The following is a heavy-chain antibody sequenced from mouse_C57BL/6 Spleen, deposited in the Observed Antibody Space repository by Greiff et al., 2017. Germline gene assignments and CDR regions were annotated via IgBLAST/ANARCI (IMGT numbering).Heavy chain of an antibody. Sequence: DVQLVESGGGLVKPGGSLKLSCAASGFTFSDYGMHWVRQAPEKGLEWVAYISSGSSTIYYADTVKGRFTISRDNTKNTLFLQMTSLRSEDTAMYYCARLLSSYWGQGTLVTVSA. D-gene: IGHD2-1*01. J-gene: IGHJ3*01. V-gene: IGHV5-17*01. CDR3: ARLLSSY. CDR2: ISSGSSTI. CDR1: GFTFSDYG.